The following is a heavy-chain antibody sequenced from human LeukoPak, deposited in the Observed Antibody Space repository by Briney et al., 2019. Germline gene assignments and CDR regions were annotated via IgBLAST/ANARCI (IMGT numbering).Heavy chain of an antibody. Sequence: KPSETLSLTCAVYGVSFSGYYWSWIRQPPGKGLEWIGEINHSGSTNYNPSLKSRVTISVDTSKNQFSLKLSSVTAADTAVYYCARIRFLEWSDAFDIWGQGTMVTVSS. J-gene: IGHJ3*02. V-gene: IGHV4-34*01. CDR1: GVSFSGYY. CDR3: ARIRFLEWSDAFDI. CDR2: INHSGST. D-gene: IGHD3-3*01.